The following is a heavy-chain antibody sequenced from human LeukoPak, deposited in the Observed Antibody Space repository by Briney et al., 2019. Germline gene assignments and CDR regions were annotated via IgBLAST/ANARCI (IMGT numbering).Heavy chain of an antibody. Sequence: GEPLKISCKASANTFTNSWIGWVRQMPGKGLEWMGIIFVGDSDTTYSPSFQGQVTISADRSISTAYLQWNSLKASDTAMYFCARLGYCSGGTCSSGYFYGMDVWGQGTTVTVSS. D-gene: IGHD2-15*01. V-gene: IGHV5-51*01. CDR1: ANTFTNSW. CDR3: ARLGYCSGGTCSSGYFYGMDV. CDR2: IFVGDSDT. J-gene: IGHJ6*02.